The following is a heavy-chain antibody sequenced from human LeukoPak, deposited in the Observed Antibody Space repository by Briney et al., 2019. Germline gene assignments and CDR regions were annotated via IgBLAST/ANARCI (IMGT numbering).Heavy chain of an antibody. CDR3: ARDAPSSIAAAGLGVHVQH. V-gene: IGHV1-69*06. D-gene: IGHD6-13*01. CDR1: GGTFSSYA. Sequence: GASVKVSCKASGGTFSSYAISWVRQAPGQGLEWMGGIIPIFGTANYAQKFQGSVTITADKSTSTAYMELSSLRSEDTAVYYCARDAPSSIAAAGLGVHVQHWGQGTLVTVSS. CDR2: IIPIFGTA. J-gene: IGHJ1*01.